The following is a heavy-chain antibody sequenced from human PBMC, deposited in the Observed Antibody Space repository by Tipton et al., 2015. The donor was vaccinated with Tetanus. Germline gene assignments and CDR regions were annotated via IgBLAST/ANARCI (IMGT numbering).Heavy chain of an antibody. CDR2: ISAYNGNT. D-gene: IGHD4-23*01. Sequence: QLVQSGAEVKKPGASVKVSCKASGYTFTSYGISWVRQAPGQGLEWMGWISAYNGNTNYAQKLQGRVTMTTDTSTSTAYMELRSLRSDDTAVYYCARDTSEGTVVTLNYYFDYWGQGTLVTVSS. CDR1: GYTFTSYG. CDR3: ARDTSEGTVVTLNYYFDY. J-gene: IGHJ4*02. V-gene: IGHV1-18*01.